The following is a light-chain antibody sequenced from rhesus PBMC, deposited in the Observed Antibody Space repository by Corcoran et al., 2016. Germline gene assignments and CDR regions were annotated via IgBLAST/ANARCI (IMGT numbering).Light chain of an antibody. CDR3: LQYSSSPFT. V-gene: IGKV1-21*01. Sequence: DIQMTQSPSSLSASVGDRVTITCRASQGISRWLAWYQQKPGKAPKLLSYKARRLQSGVLSRFGGRGSGTDFTLTISSLQPADFATSYCLQYSSSPFTFGPGTKLDIK. CDR1: QGISRW. CDR2: KAR. J-gene: IGKJ3*01.